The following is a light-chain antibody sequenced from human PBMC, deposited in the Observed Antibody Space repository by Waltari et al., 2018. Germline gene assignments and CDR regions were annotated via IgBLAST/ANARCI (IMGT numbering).Light chain of an antibody. Sequence: DIQMTQSPSTLSASVGDRVIITCRASQGTRSWLAWYQQKPGKVPKLLIYDAPSLESGVPSRFSGSGYGTEFTLTINSLQPDDFATYYCQQYNSYSSTFGQGTKVEIK. CDR2: DAP. V-gene: IGKV1-5*01. J-gene: IGKJ1*01. CDR3: QQYNSYSST. CDR1: QGTRSW.